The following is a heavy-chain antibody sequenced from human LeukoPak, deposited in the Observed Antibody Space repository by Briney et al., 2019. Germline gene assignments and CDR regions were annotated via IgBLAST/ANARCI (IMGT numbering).Heavy chain of an antibody. CDR2: IIPIFGTA. V-gene: IGHV1-69*01. Sequence: GSSVKVSCKASGGTFSSYAISWVRQAPGQGLEWMEGIIPIFGTANYAQKFQGRVTITADESTSTAYMELSSLRSEDTAVYYCAGAGVRYNGLPLDYWGQGTLVTVSS. J-gene: IGHJ4*02. D-gene: IGHD1-1*01. CDR1: GGTFSSYA. CDR3: AGAGVRYNGLPLDY.